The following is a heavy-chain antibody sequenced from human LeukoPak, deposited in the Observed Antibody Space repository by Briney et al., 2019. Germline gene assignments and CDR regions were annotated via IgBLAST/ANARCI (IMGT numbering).Heavy chain of an antibody. Sequence: ASVKVSCKASGYTFTGYYRHWVRQAPGQGLEWMGWINPNSGGTNYAQKFQGRVTMTRDTSISTAYMELSRLRSDDTAVYYCARGTYGGTFFDYWGQGTLATVAS. CDR1: GYTFTGYY. CDR3: ARGTYGGTFFDY. V-gene: IGHV1-2*02. D-gene: IGHD1-14*01. J-gene: IGHJ4*02. CDR2: INPNSGGT.